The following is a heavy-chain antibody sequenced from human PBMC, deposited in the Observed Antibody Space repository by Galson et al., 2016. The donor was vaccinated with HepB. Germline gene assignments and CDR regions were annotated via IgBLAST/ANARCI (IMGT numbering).Heavy chain of an antibody. J-gene: IGHJ5*02. CDR3: AREEEKQLLRRLDP. Sequence: NLSLTCTVSGGSISSGGYYWSWIRQHPRTGLEWIGYIDNRGSAYYNPSLESRPTISVDTSKTQFSLKLNSVIAADTAVYYCAREEEKQLLRRLDPWGQGTLVTVSS. V-gene: IGHV4-31*03. CDR1: GGSISSGGYY. CDR2: IDNRGSA. D-gene: IGHD6-13*01.